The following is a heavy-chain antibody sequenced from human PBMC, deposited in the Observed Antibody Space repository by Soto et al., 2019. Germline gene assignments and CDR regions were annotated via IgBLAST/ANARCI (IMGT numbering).Heavy chain of an antibody. Sequence: GGSLRLSCAVSGVIFSSNAMHWVRQAPGKGLEWVAVISYDGKNEYYADSVKGRFTISRDNSKNTLYLQMNSLKPDDTAVYYCARDRYAAATATFLDHWGQGALVTVSS. V-gene: IGHV3-30*04. CDR1: GVIFSSNA. CDR2: ISYDGKNE. D-gene: IGHD2-15*01. J-gene: IGHJ4*02. CDR3: ARDRYAAATATFLDH.